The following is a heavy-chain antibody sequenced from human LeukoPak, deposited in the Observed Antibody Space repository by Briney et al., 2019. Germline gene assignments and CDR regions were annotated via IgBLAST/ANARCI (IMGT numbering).Heavy chain of an antibody. D-gene: IGHD3-9*01. CDR3: ASKGPGYRGWFDP. J-gene: IGHJ5*02. V-gene: IGHV4-30-4*08. CDR1: GGSISSGDYY. CDR2: IYYSGST. Sequence: SETLSHTCTVSGGSISSGDYYWSWIRQPPGKGLEWIGYIYYSGSTYYNPSLKSRVTISVDTSKNQFSLKLSSVTAADTAVYYCASKGPGYRGWFDPWGQGTLVTVSS.